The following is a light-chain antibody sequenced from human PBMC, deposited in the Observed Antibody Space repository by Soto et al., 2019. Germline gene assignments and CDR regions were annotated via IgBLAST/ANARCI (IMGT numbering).Light chain of an antibody. CDR1: QVITNY. J-gene: IGKJ1*01. CDR3: QKYDSAPQT. V-gene: IGKV1-27*01. CDR2: AAS. Sequence: DIQMTQSPSSLSASVGDRVTITCRASQVITNYLAWYQQKPGKIPKLLIYAASTLQSGVPSRFSGSGSGTDFTLTINSRQPEDFATYYCQKYDSAPQTVGQGTKVAI.